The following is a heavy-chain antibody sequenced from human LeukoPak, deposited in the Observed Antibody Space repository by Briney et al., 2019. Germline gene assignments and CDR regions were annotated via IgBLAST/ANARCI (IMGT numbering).Heavy chain of an antibody. V-gene: IGHV3-30*02. D-gene: IGHD6-13*01. CDR1: GFTFSGYG. CDR3: AKDLRYSSNHYYYYYGMDV. J-gene: IGHJ6*02. CDR2: IRYDGSNK. Sequence: GGSLRLSCAASGFTFSGYGMHWVRQAPGKGLEWVAFIRYDGSNKYYADSVKGRFTISRDNSKNTLYLQMNSLRAEDTAVYYCAKDLRYSSNHYYYYYGMDVWGQGTTVTVSS.